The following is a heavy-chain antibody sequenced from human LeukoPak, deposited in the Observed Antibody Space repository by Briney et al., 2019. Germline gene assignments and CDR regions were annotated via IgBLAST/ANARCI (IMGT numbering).Heavy chain of an antibody. CDR3: ARGVEASGVGFYAFDI. CDR1: GASIGSFY. D-gene: IGHD6-13*01. Sequence: PSETLSLTCTVSGASIGSFYWSRIRQPAGKGLEWIGRLYNGGDTNYSPSLRSRVTIPVDTSKKQFSLKLNSVTAADTAVYYCARGVEASGVGFYAFDIWGQGTVVTVSS. V-gene: IGHV4-4*07. CDR2: LYNGGDT. J-gene: IGHJ3*02.